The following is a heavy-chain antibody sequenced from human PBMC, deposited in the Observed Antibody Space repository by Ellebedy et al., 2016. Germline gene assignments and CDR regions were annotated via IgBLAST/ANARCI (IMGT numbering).Heavy chain of an antibody. D-gene: IGHD4-17*01. CDR3: ARGERLGCDY. CDR2: MFNTVST. Sequence: SETLSLTCTVSGGSISGYYWSWIRQPPEKGLEWIGYMFNTVSTNSNPSLRSRVTMSLDTSKNQFSLRLTSVTAADTAVYYCARGERLGCDYWGQGTLVTVSS. J-gene: IGHJ4*02. V-gene: IGHV4-59*01. CDR1: GGSISGYY.